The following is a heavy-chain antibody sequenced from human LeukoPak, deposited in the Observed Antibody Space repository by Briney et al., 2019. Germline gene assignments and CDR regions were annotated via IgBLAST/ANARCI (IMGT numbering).Heavy chain of an antibody. CDR3: TRSLDY. J-gene: IGHJ4*02. V-gene: IGHV3-7*01. CDR2: IKQDGSEA. Sequence: PGGSLRLSCAASGFTFGSYWMDWVRQSSDQGLERVANIKQDGSEAYYLDSVKGRFTISRDNAKNALFLQMNSLRAEDTAVYYCTRSLDYWGQGTLVTVSS. CDR1: GFTFGSYW.